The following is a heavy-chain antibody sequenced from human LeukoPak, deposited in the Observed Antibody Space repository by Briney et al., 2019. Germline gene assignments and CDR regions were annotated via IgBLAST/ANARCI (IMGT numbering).Heavy chain of an antibody. CDR1: GFTFSSYA. J-gene: IGHJ4*02. CDR2: ITGSGGST. D-gene: IGHD3-16*01. CDR3: AKDQSRYDYVWGSYPDY. V-gene: IGHV3-23*01. Sequence: GGSLRLSCAASGFTFSSYAMSWVRQAPGKGLEWVSTITGSGGSTFYADSVKGRFTISRDNSMDTLYLQMSSLRAEATAVYYCAKDQSRYDYVWGSYPDYWGQGTLVTVSS.